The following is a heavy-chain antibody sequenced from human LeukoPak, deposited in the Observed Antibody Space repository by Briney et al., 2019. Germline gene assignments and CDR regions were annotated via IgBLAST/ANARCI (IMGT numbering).Heavy chain of an antibody. D-gene: IGHD3-10*01. CDR3: AGDRTYGTDY. CDR2: IYYSGST. V-gene: IGHV4-59*12. J-gene: IGHJ4*02. Sequence: SETLSLTCIVSGGSISSYYWSWIRQPPGKGLEWIGYIYYSGSTNYNPSLKSRVTISVDTSEKQFSLKLTSVTAADTAVYYCAGDRTYGTDYWGQGTLVTVSS. CDR1: GGSISSYY.